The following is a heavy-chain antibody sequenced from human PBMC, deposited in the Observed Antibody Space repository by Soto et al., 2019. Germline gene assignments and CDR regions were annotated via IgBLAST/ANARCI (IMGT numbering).Heavy chain of an antibody. Sequence: QVQLVQSGAEVKKPGSSVKVSCKASGGTFSSYAITWVRQAPGQGLEWMGGSIPIFGTANYGQKFQGRVTITADEYTSTAYIELSSLRSEDTTVYYCARDWGASSGYYPYWFDPWGKGTLVTVSS. D-gene: IGHD3-22*01. J-gene: IGHJ5*02. CDR2: SIPIFGTA. CDR1: GGTFSSYA. V-gene: IGHV1-69*12. CDR3: ARDWGASSGYYPYWFDP.